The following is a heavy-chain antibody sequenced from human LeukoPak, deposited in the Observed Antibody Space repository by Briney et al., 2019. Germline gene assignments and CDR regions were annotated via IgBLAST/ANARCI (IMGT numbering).Heavy chain of an antibody. V-gene: IGHV4-4*02. D-gene: IGHD3-10*01. CDR1: GGSISSSNW. J-gene: IGHJ4*02. Sequence: SGTLSLTCAVSGGSISSSNWWSWVRQPPGKGLEWIGEIYHSGSTNYNPSLKSRVTISVDTSKNQFSLKLSSVTAADTAVYYCARVGGTYYYGSGSYRAQDYWGQGTLVTVSS. CDR3: ARVGGTYYYGSGSYRAQDY. CDR2: IYHSGST.